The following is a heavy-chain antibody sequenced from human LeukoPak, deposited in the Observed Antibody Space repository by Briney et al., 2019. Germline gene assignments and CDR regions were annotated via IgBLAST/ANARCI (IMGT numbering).Heavy chain of an antibody. Sequence: SGTLSLTCTVSGGSISSYYWSWIRQPPGKGLEWIGYIYYSGSTNYNPSLKSRVTISVDTSKNQFSLKLSSVTAADTAVYYCASMKLYCSGGSCPPYYYGMDVWGQGTMVTVSS. CDR2: IYYSGST. V-gene: IGHV4-59*08. CDR1: GGSISSYY. CDR3: ASMKLYCSGGSCPPYYYGMDV. D-gene: IGHD2-15*01. J-gene: IGHJ6*02.